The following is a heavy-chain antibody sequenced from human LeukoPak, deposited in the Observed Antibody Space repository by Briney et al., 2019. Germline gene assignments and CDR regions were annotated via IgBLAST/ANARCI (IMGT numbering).Heavy chain of an antibody. V-gene: IGHV4-34*01. D-gene: IGHD4-17*01. CDR1: GGSFSGYY. CDR3: ARDLDYGDYILPFDY. CDR2: INHSGST. J-gene: IGHJ4*02. Sequence: SETLSLTCAVYGGSFSGYYWSWIRQPPGEGLEWIGEINHSGSTNYNPSLKSRVTISVDTSKNQFSLKLSSVTAADTAVYYCARDLDYGDYILPFDYWGQGTLVTVSS.